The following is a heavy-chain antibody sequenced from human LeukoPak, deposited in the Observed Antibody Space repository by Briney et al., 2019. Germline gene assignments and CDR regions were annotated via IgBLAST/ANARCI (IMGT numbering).Heavy chain of an antibody. CDR3: ARDRAFSSSWYKSPLYYYYYMDV. J-gene: IGHJ6*03. D-gene: IGHD6-13*01. V-gene: IGHV4-59*01. CDR2: IYYSGST. Sequence: PSETLSLTCTVSGGSISSYYWSWIRQPPGKGLEWIGYIYYSGSTNYNPPLKSRVTISVDTSKNQFSPKLSSVTAADTAVYYCARDRAFSSSWYKSPLYYYYYMDVWGKGTTVTVSS. CDR1: GGSISSYY.